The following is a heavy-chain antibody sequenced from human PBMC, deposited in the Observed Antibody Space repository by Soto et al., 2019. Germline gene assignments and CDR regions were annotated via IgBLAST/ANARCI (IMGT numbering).Heavy chain of an antibody. Sequence: QVQLQESGPGLVMPSETLSLACTVSGGSVSSYYWSWIRQPPGKGLQWIGYIYYSGRTNYNPSLKSRVTLSVDTSTNQFSLRLTSLTAADTAVYYCARARSNCNHDGFDFWGQGTLVTVSS. CDR1: GGSVSSYY. D-gene: IGHD1-20*01. J-gene: IGHJ4*02. CDR2: IYYSGRT. CDR3: ARARSNCNHDGFDF. V-gene: IGHV4-59*02.